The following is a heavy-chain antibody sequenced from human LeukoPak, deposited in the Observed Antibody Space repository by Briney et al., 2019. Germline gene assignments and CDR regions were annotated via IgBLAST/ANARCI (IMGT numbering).Heavy chain of an antibody. D-gene: IGHD4-11*01. J-gene: IGHJ4*02. CDR2: IYYSGST. Sequence: SETLSLTCTVSGGSISSYYWSWIRQPPGKGLEWIGYIYYSGSTYYNPSLKSRVTISVDTSKNQFSLKLSSVTAADTAVYYCAGSDYTAGLFDYWGQGTLVTVSS. CDR1: GGSISSYY. V-gene: IGHV4-59*04. CDR3: AGSDYTAGLFDY.